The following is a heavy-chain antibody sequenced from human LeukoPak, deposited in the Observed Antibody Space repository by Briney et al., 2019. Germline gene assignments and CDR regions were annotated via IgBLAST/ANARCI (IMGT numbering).Heavy chain of an antibody. CDR3: ARAAYDNSGYLTL. D-gene: IGHD3-22*01. CDR2: VPYDGSSQ. CDR1: GFSFSSYG. V-gene: IGHV3-30*03. Sequence: GGSLRLSCVASGFSFSSYGIHWVRQAPGKGLEWVAVVPYDGSSQYADSVKGRFTISRDSPKNTLYLQMNSLRAEDTAVYYCARAAYDNSGYLTLWGQGTLVTVSS. J-gene: IGHJ4*02.